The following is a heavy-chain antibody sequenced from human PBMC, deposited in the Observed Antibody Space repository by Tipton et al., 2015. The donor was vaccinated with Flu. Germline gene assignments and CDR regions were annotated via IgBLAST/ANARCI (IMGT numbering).Heavy chain of an antibody. CDR1: GGSISSSSYY. Sequence: LRLSCTVSGGSISSSSYYWGWIRQPPGKGLEWIGSIYYSGSTYYNPSLKSRVTISVDTSKNQFSLKLSSVTAADTAVYYCVVGYCSGGSCLGYHYFDYWGQGTLVTVSS. D-gene: IGHD2-15*01. V-gene: IGHV4-39*01. CDR3: VVGYCSGGSCLGYHYFDY. CDR2: IYYSGST. J-gene: IGHJ4*02.